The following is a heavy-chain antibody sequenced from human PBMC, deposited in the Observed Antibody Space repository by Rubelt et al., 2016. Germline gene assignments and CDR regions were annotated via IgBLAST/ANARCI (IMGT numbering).Heavy chain of an antibody. CDR2: ISGGSGNT. J-gene: IGHJ4*02. Sequence: EVQLVESGGGLVQPGGSLRLSCAASGFTFSSYAMSWVRQAPGKGLEWVSAISGGSGNTYYADSVKGRFTISRDNAKNSLYLQMNSLRAEDTAVYYCAREYYGDYVLYFDYWGQGTLVTVSS. CDR3: AREYYGDYVLYFDY. D-gene: IGHD4-17*01. V-gene: IGHV3-23*04. CDR1: GFTFSSYA.